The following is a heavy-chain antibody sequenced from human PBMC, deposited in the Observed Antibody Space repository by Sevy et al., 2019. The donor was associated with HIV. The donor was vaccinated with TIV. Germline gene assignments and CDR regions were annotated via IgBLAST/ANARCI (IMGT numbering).Heavy chain of an antibody. V-gene: IGHV3-30*04. J-gene: IGHJ4*02. CDR3: ASDRFWSGSISYYFDH. Sequence: GGSLRLSCAASGFIFSSYPMHWVRQAPGNGLEWVTVISYDGSNKYYADSVKGRFTISRDNSKNTLYLQMNSLRTEDTAVYYCASDRFWSGSISYYFDHWGQGTLVTVSS. D-gene: IGHD3-3*01. CDR2: ISYDGSNK. CDR1: GFIFSSYP.